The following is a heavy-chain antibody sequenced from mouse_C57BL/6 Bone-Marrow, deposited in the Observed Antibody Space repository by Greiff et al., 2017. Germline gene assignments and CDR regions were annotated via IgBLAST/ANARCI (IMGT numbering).Heavy chain of an antibody. CDR1: GYTFTDYE. V-gene: IGHV1-15*01. D-gene: IGHD1-1*01. CDR2: IDPETGGT. J-gene: IGHJ3*01. Sequence: QVQLQQSGAELVRPGASVTLSCKASGYTFTDYEMHWVKQTPVHGLGWIGAIDPETGGTAYNQKFKGKAILTADKSSSTAYMEIRSLTSEDSAVYYCTILRRGAWFAYWGQGTLVTVSA. CDR3: TILRRGAWFAY.